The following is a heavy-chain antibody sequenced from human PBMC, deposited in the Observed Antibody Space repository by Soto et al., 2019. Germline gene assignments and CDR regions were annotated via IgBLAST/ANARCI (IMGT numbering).Heavy chain of an antibody. CDR1: GGSMNDYY. CDR2: IYYSGST. J-gene: IGHJ4*02. CDR3: ARRGGEYYFDS. Sequence: SETLSLTCTVSGGSMNDYYGSWIRQPPGKGLEWIGYIYYSGSTYYSPSLKSRVTISVDTSKNQFILRLSSVTAADTAVYYCARRGGEYYFDSWGQGTLVTVSS. V-gene: IGHV4-59*08.